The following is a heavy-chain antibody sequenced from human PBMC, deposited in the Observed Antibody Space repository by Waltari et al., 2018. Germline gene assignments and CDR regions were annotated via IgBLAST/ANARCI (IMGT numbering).Heavy chain of an antibody. CDR2: RRYDGSNK. J-gene: IGHJ4*02. CDR1: GFTFSSYC. D-gene: IGHD5-12*01. V-gene: IGHV3-30*02. CDR3: EKDSGYNSYFDY. Sequence: QVQLLESGGGVVQPGWSLRLSCADSGFTFSSYCMNWLRQAPGKGLEWVAFRRYDGSNKYYADVVKGRFTITRDNSKNTRYLQMNSLGAEDRAGDYCEKDSGYNSYFDYWGQGTLVTVSS.